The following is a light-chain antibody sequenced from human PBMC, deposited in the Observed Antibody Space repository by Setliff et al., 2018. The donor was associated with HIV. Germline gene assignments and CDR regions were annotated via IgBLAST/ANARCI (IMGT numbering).Light chain of an antibody. J-gene: IGLJ1*01. CDR2: DDS. V-gene: IGLV3-21*03. CDR3: QVWDSSSDHHV. CDR1: NVGGKS. Sequence: ELTQPPSVSVAPGKTARITCGGNNVGGKSVHWYQQKPGQAPVLVVYDDSDRLSGIPERFSGSNSGDTATLTISRVEAGDEADYYCQVWDSSSDHHVFGTGTKVTVL.